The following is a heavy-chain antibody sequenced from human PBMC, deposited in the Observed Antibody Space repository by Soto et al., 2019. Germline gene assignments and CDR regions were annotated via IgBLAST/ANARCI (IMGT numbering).Heavy chain of an antibody. V-gene: IGHV4-4*07. CDR1: NGSIRAYY. D-gene: IGHD1-26*01. CDR2: IYSTGTT. CDR3: ARSSPRGEQLFFDF. J-gene: IGHJ4*02. Sequence: SETLSLTCTVSNGSIRAYYWNWIRQPAGKGLEWIGRIYSTGTTYFNPSLKSRVTMSVETSTNQFSLRLTSVTAADTAMYYCARSSPRGEQLFFDFWGQGAQVTVSS.